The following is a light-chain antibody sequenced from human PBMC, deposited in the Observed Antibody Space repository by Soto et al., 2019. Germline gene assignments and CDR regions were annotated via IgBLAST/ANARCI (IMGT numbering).Light chain of an antibody. CDR1: SSDVGGYKY. CDR2: EVS. CDR3: SSYTSGSSTWV. J-gene: IGLJ3*02. V-gene: IGLV2-14*01. Sequence: QSVLTQPASVSGSPGQSITIYCTGTSSDVGGYKYVSWYQQHPGKAPKLMIYEVSNRPSGVSNRFSGSKSGNTASLTISGLQAEDEADYYCSSYTSGSSTWVSGGGTKLTVL.